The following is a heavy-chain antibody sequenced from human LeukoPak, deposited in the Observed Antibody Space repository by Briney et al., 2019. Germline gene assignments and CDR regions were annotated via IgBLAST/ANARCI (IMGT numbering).Heavy chain of an antibody. J-gene: IGHJ3*02. CDR2: IYSGGST. CDR3: ARDACGGDCPYDAFDI. CDR1: GFTVSSNY. V-gene: IGHV3-66*02. Sequence: TGGSLRLSCAPSGFTVSSNYMSWVRQAPGKGLEWVPVIYSGGSTYYADSVKGRFTISRDNSNNTLYLQMNSLRAEETAVYYCARDACGGDCPYDAFDIWGQGTMVTVSS. D-gene: IGHD2-21*01.